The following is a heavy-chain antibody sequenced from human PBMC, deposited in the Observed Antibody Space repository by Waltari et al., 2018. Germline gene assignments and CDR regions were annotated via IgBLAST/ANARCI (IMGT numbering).Heavy chain of an antibody. CDR2: IYYSGST. J-gene: IGHJ4*02. CDR1: GGSISSSSYY. V-gene: IGHV4-39*07. D-gene: IGHD3-3*01. Sequence: QLQLQESGPGLVKPSETLSLTCTVSGGSISSSSYYWGWIRQPPGKGLEWIGSIYYSGSTYYNPSLKSRVTISVDTSKNQFSLKLRSVTAADTAVYYCARDNYDFWSGHDYWGQGTLVTVSS. CDR3: ARDNYDFWSGHDY.